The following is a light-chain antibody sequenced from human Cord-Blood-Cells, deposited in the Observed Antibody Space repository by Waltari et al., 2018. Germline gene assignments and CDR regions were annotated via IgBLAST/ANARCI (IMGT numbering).Light chain of an antibody. Sequence: QSALTQPPSASGSPGQSVTISCTGTSSHVGGYNYVHWYQQHPGKAPKLMIYEVSKRPSGVPDRFSGSKSGNTASLTVSGLQAEDEADYYCSSYAGSNNLVFGGGTKLTVL. CDR2: EVS. V-gene: IGLV2-8*01. CDR1: SSHVGGYNY. CDR3: SSYAGSNNLV. J-gene: IGLJ3*02.